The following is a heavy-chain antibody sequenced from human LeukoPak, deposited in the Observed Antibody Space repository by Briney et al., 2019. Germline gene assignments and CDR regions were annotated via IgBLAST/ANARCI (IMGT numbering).Heavy chain of an antibody. CDR3: ARDNVWTAIRGVRGVDY. CDR2: IYYGGTT. V-gene: IGHV4-39*07. J-gene: IGHJ4*02. Sequence: PSETLSLTCTVSGDSISSSRYYWGWIRQPPGKGLEWMGSIYYGGTTYYHPSLKSRVTISQDTSKNQFSLKLSSVTAADTAVYYCARDNVWTAIRGVRGVDYWGQGTLVTVSS. CDR1: GDSISSSRYY. D-gene: IGHD3-10*01.